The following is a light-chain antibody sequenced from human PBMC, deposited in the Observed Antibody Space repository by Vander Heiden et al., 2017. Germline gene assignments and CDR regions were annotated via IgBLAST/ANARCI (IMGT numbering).Light chain of an antibody. J-gene: IGLJ2*01. V-gene: IGLV6-57*01. CDR3: QSYDSNDLVL. CDR1: SGSIASNY. CDR2: ENT. Sequence: KSLLSQSHSVSESPGKTVTISCSRSSGSIASNYVQWYHDRPGSSPTTVIYENTRRPSSVPDRFSGTIDTSSNSASLSISGLVTEDEADYYCQSYDSNDLVLFGGGTKLTVL.